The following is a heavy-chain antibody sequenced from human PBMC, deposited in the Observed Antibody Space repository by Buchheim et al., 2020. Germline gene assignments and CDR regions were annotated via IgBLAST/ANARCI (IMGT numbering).Heavy chain of an antibody. CDR3: ARDPYPLYNWNYYYYGMDV. CDR1: GFTFSSYW. J-gene: IGHJ6*02. D-gene: IGHD1-20*01. Sequence: EVQLVESGGGLVQPGGSLRLSCAASGFTFSSYWMHWVRQAPGKGLVWVSRINSDGSSTSYADSVKGRFTISRDNAKNTHYLQMNSLRAEDTAVYYCARDPYPLYNWNYYYYGMDVWGQGTT. V-gene: IGHV3-74*01. CDR2: INSDGSST.